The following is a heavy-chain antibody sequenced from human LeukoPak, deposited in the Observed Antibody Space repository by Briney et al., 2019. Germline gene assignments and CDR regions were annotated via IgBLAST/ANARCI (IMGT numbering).Heavy chain of an antibody. CDR1: GFIFRNYS. D-gene: IGHD3-10*02. CDR2: ISGSGGST. Sequence: GGSLRLSCEASGFIFRNYSMNWVRQSPGKGLEWVSAISGSGGSTYYADSVKGRFTISRDNSKNTLYLQMNSLRAEDTAVYYCASGMFYWFDPWGQGTLVTVSS. V-gene: IGHV3-23*01. J-gene: IGHJ5*02. CDR3: ASGMFYWFDP.